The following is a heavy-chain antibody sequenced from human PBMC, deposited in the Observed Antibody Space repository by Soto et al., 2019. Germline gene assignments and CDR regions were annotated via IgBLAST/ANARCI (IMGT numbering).Heavy chain of an antibody. CDR3: AGDGVTAIRYDC. CDR2: IYYSGST. Sequence: PSETLSLTCTVSGGSISSYYWSWIRQPPGKGLEWIGYIYYSGSTNYNPSLKSRVTISADTSKNQFSLKLSSVTAADTAVYYCAGDGVTAIRYDCWGQGTLVTVSS. D-gene: IGHD2-21*02. J-gene: IGHJ4*02. CDR1: GGSISSYY. V-gene: IGHV4-59*01.